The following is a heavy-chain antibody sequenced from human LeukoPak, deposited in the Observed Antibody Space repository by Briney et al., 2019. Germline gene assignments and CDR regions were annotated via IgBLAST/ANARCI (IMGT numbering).Heavy chain of an antibody. CDR1: GDSFRSYY. Sequence: SETLSLTCTVSGDSFRSYYWSWIRQPPGKGLEWIGYIYYSGSTNYNPSLKSRVTISVDTSKNQFSLKLNSVTAADTAVYYCARGRDLEWFDYWGQGTLVTVSS. J-gene: IGHJ5*01. CDR2: IYYSGST. D-gene: IGHD3-3*01. CDR3: ARGRDLEWFDY. V-gene: IGHV4-59*01.